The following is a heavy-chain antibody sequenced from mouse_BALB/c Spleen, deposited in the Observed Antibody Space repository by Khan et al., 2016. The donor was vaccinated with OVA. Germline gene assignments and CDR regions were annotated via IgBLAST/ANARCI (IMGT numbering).Heavy chain of an antibody. CDR3: AISYFGSFWYFDV. CDR1: GDTFISYY. Sequence: QVQLQQSGLELVNPGASVKMSCKASGDTFISYYIHWVKQRPGQGLEWIGWIYPGDGRTKYNEQYKGKTTLTADKSYSTAYMLISSLTSEDSAIYFFAISYFGSFWYFDVFGAGTSVTVSS. J-gene: IGHJ1*01. V-gene: IGHV1S56*01. CDR2: IYPGDGRT. D-gene: IGHD1-1*01.